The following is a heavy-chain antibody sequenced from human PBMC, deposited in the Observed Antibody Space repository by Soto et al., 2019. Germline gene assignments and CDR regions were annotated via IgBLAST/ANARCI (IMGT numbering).Heavy chain of an antibody. CDR3: AKGGYYSVFDI. CDR1: GFTFNKYA. D-gene: IGHD3-16*01. V-gene: IGHV3-23*01. CDR2: ISGSSSTT. J-gene: IGHJ3*02. Sequence: EVQLLEYGGGLVQRGESLRLSCVASGFTFNKYAMTWVRQAPGKGLEWVSSISGSSSTTYYADSVKGRFTISRDNSKNTVYLHMNTLSTEDTAVYYCAKGGYYSVFDIWGQGTMVTVSA.